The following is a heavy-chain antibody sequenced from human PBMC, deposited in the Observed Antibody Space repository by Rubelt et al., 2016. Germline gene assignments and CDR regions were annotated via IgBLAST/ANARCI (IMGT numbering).Heavy chain of an antibody. CDR3: ARHSSGYYYCPDY. V-gene: IGHV3-48*03. CDR2: ISSSGSTI. CDR1: GFTFSSYE. D-gene: IGHD3-22*01. Sequence: EVQLVESGGGLVQPGGSLRLSCAASGFTFSSYEMNWVRQAPGKGLEWVSYISSSGSTIYYADSVKGRFTISRENAKNSLYLQMNGLRAEDTAVYYCARHSSGYYYCPDYWGQGTLVTVSS. J-gene: IGHJ4*02.